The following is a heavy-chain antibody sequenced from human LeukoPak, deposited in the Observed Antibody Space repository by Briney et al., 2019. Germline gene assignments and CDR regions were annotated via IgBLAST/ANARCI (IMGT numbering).Heavy chain of an antibody. CDR2: IRCDGIST. D-gene: IGHD4/OR15-4a*01. Sequence: PGGSLRLSCAPSGFTFSTKWMHWVCQGPGEGLLWGSRIRCDGISTLYTDSVTVRFTISRDNVENTLYLQINSLRAEDTAVYFCAPTKPGAPNLLDSWGQGTLVTVSS. CDR1: GFTFSTKW. J-gene: IGHJ4*02. CDR3: APTKPGAPNLLDS. V-gene: IGHV3-74*03.